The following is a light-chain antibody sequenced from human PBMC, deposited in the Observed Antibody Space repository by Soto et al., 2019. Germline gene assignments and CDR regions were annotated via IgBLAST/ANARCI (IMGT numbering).Light chain of an antibody. CDR3: MSYTGSTTTHWV. CDR2: GVS. CDR1: SSDIGIPNNYNY. Sequence: QSALTHPAPFLGSPGKSITIPCPGPSSDIGIPNNYNYVSWYQQNPGKAPKLLILGVSNRPSGISGRFSGSKSGNTASLTISGLQPEDEADYYCMSYTGSTTTHWVLGGGTKLTVL. J-gene: IGLJ3*02. V-gene: IGLV2-14*01.